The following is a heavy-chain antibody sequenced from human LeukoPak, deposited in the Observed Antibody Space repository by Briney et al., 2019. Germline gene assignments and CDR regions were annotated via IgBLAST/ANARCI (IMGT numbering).Heavy chain of an antibody. CDR1: VYTFTGYY. CDR2: INPNSGGT. D-gene: IGHD3-10*01. J-gene: IGHJ4*02. Sequence: ASVKVSCKASVYTFTGYYMHWVRQAPGQGLEWMGWINPNSGGTNYAQKFQGRVTMTRDTSISTAYMELSRLRSDDTAVYYCARTRITMVRGVIVPIGYWGQGTLVTVSS. CDR3: ARTRITMVRGVIVPIGY. V-gene: IGHV1-2*02.